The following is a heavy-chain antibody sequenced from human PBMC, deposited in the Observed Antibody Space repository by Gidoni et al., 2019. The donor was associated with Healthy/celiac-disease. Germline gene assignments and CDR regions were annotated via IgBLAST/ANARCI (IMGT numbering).Heavy chain of an antibody. CDR1: GYSFTSYW. Sequence: EVQLVQSGAEVKKPGESLKISCKGSGYSFTSYWIGRVRQMPGKGLEWMGIIYPGDSDTRYSPSFQGQVTISADKSISTAYLQWSSLKASDTAMYYCARHNPDYGGNPPDAFDIWGQGTMVTVSS. V-gene: IGHV5-51*01. CDR3: ARHNPDYGGNPPDAFDI. D-gene: IGHD4-17*01. J-gene: IGHJ3*02. CDR2: IYPGDSDT.